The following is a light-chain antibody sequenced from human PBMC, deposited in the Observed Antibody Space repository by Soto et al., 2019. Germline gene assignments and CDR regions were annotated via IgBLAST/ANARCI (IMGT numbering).Light chain of an antibody. CDR2: DVS. CDR3: QQRNYWQVT. V-gene: IGKV3-11*01. CDR1: ESVTNY. J-gene: IGKJ5*01. Sequence: EIVLTQSPATLSLSPGERGTLSCRASESVTNYLAWYQQKPGQAPRLLVYDVSNRATGIPARFSGGGSGTDFTLTISSLEPEDFAIYYCQQRNYWQVTFGQGTRLEIK.